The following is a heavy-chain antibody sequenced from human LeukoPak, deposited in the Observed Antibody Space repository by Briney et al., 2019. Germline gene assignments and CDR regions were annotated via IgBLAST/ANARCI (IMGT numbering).Heavy chain of an antibody. D-gene: IGHD2-21*01. V-gene: IGHV3-23*01. J-gene: IGHJ3*02. Sequence: GGSLRLSCAASGFTFSSYAMSWVRQAPGEGLEWVSAISGSGGSTSYADSVKGRFTISRDNSKNTLYLQMNSLRAEDTAVYYCGKEGSIVVVPRNDAFDIWGQGTMVTVSS. CDR1: GFTFSSYA. CDR3: GKEGSIVVVPRNDAFDI. CDR2: ISGSGGST.